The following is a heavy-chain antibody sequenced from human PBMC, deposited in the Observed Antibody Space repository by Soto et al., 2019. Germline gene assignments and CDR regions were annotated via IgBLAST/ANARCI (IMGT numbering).Heavy chain of an antibody. V-gene: IGHV6-1*01. D-gene: IGHD6-19*01. CDR2: TYYRSKWYF. Sequence: SPTLSLPCVISGDSISRNTAAWNWIRRSPSRGLEWLGRTYYRSKWYFDYAVSLKSRITINPDTSRNQVSLQLSSVTPEDTALYYFARGAHGMEVANFDSWGQGTLVTVSS. CDR1: GDSISRNTAA. J-gene: IGHJ4*02. CDR3: ARGAHGMEVANFDS.